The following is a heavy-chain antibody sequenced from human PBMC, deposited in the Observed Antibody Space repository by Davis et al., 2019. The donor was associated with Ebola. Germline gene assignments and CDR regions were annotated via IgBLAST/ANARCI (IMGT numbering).Heavy chain of an antibody. Sequence: PSETLSLTCAVYGGSFSGYYWSWIRQPPGKGLEWIGEINHSGSTNYNPSLKSRVTISVDTSKNQFSLKLSSVTAADTAVYYCARGWDIVVVVAATPFDYWGQGTLVTVSS. CDR3: ARGWDIVVVVAATPFDY. CDR2: INHSGST. CDR1: GGSFSGYY. J-gene: IGHJ4*02. D-gene: IGHD2-15*01. V-gene: IGHV4-34*01.